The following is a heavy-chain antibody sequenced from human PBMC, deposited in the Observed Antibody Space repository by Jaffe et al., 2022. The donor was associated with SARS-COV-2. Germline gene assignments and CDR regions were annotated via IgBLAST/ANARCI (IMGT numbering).Heavy chain of an antibody. D-gene: IGHD2-21*02. J-gene: IGHJ4*02. CDR2: ISSSGDST. V-gene: IGHV3-23*01. CDR3: ASHGVVVTAIDY. CDR1: GFSFSNYA. Sequence: EVQLLESGGGLVQPGGSLRLSCGASGFSFSNYAMSWVRQAPGKGLDWVSAISSSGDSTYYADSVKGRFTISRDNSKNTLYLQMHSLRVEDTAVYYCASHGVVVTAIDYWGQGTLVTVPS.